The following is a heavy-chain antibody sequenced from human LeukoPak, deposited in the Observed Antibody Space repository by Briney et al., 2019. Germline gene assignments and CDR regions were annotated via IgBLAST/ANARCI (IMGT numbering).Heavy chain of an antibody. Sequence: SETLSLTCTVSGGSISSYYWSWIRQPAGKGLEWIGRIYTSGSTNYNPSLKGRVTMSVDTSKNQFSLKLSSVTAADTAVYYCARDIVVVPAAIGAAFDIWGQGTMVTVSS. CDR3: ARDIVVVPAAIGAAFDI. CDR1: GGSISSYY. D-gene: IGHD2-2*02. J-gene: IGHJ3*02. V-gene: IGHV4-4*07. CDR2: IYTSGST.